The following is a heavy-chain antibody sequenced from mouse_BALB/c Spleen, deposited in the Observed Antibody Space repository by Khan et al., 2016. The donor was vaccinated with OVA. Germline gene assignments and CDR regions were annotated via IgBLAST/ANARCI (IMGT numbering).Heavy chain of an antibody. CDR1: GYIFTSYW. J-gene: IGHJ2*01. D-gene: IGHD3-2*02. CDR3: AREEALSYFDY. Sequence: VQLQQSGTELVRPGASVKLSCKTSGYIFTSYWIHWIKQRSGQGLEWIARIYPGTDNTYYNEKLKDKSTLTADTSSSTAYMQLSSLKSEDSAVYCCAREEALSYFDYWGQGTTLTVSS. CDR2: IYPGTDNT. V-gene: IGHV1S132*01.